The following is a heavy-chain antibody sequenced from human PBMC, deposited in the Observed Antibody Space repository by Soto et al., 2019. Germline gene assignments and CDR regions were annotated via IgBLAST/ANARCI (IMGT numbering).Heavy chain of an antibody. CDR2: ISSGSETI. Sequence: GGSLRLSCAGSGVTFSSYSMNWVRQAPGKGLEWVSYISSGSETIYYADSVKGRFTISRDNSKNTLYLQMNSLRAEDTAVYYCAKSGLRYFDWYKYYYMDVWGKGTTVTVSS. CDR3: AKSGLRYFDWYKYYYMDV. D-gene: IGHD3-9*01. CDR1: GVTFSSYS. J-gene: IGHJ6*03. V-gene: IGHV3-48*01.